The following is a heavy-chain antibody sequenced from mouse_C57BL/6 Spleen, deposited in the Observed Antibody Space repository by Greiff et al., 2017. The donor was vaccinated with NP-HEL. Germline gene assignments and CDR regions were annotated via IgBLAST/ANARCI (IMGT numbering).Heavy chain of an antibody. CDR2: IRSKSNNYAT. J-gene: IGHJ4*01. CDR3: VRHEASYYSNYDAMDY. CDR1: GFSFNTYA. D-gene: IGHD2-5*01. V-gene: IGHV10-1*01. Sequence: EADGGLVQPKGSLKLSCAASGFSFNTYAMNWVRQAPGKGLEWVARIRSKSNNYATYYADSVKDRFTISRDDSESMLYLQMNNLKTEDTAMYYCVRHEASYYSNYDAMDYWGQGTSVTVSS.